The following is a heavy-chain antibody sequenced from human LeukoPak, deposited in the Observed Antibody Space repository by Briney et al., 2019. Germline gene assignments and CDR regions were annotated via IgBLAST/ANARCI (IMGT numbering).Heavy chain of an antibody. D-gene: IGHD5-24*01. CDR3: VREGRGGSNSGWFDH. J-gene: IGHJ5*02. V-gene: IGHV4-30-4*01. CDR2: RYNSGRP. Sequence: PSETLSLTCTVSGASISSDNYYWSWIRQHPGKDLEWIVYRYNSGRPSYNPSLRSRSDISIDTSKNQIFLKLTSVTAADTAVYYCVREGRGGSNSGWFDHWGQGTRVTVSS. CDR1: GASISSDNYY.